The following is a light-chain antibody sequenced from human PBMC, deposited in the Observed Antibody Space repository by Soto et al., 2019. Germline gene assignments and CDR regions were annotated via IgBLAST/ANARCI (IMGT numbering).Light chain of an antibody. Sequence: QSVLTQPPSVSGAPGQRVTISCNGSSSNIGAGYDVHWYQQLPGTAPKLLIYGNSNRPSGVPDRFSGSKSGTSASLAITGLQAEDEADYYCQSYDSSSWVFGGGTKVTVL. CDR3: QSYDSSSWV. CDR1: SSNIGAGYD. CDR2: GNS. J-gene: IGLJ3*02. V-gene: IGLV1-40*01.